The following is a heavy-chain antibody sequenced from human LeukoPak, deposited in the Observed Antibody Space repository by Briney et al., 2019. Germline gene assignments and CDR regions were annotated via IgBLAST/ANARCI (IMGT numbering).Heavy chain of an antibody. Sequence: GGSLRLTCAASGFTFSRYWMSWVRQAPGKGLEWVANIKKDGSETYYVDSVKGRFTISRDNAKNSLYLQMNGLRAEDTAEYYCARDTVEVPRGDEFDIWGQGTMVTVSS. CDR2: IKKDGSET. J-gene: IGHJ3*02. CDR1: GFTFSRYW. CDR3: ARDTVEVPRGDEFDI. D-gene: IGHD2-2*01. V-gene: IGHV3-7*04.